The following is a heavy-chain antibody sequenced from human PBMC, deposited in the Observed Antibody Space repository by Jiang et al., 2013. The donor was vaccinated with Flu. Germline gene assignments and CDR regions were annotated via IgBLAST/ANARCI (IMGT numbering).Heavy chain of an antibody. CDR1: GFSLTTTGVG. Sequence: KPTQTLTLTCTFSGFSLTTTGVGVGWIRQPPGKALEWLALIFWDDDKRYFPSLKSRLTITKDTSKNQVVLTMTNMDPVDTATYYCAGGTGRTFDYWGQGTLVTVSS. V-gene: IGHV2-5*02. CDR3: AGGTGRTFDY. D-gene: IGHD3/OR15-3a*01. J-gene: IGHJ4*02. CDR2: IFWDDDK.